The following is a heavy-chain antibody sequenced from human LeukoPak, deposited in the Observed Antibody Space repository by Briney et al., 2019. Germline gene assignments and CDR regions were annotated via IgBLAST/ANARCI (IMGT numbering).Heavy chain of an antibody. CDR1: GVSFSGYY. J-gene: IGHJ6*03. V-gene: IGHV4-34*01. CDR3: ARGRGSQLGYYYYYYMDV. CDR2: INHSGST. Sequence: SETLSLTCAVYGVSFSGYYWSWIRQPPGKGLEWIGEINHSGSTNYNPSLKSRVTISVDTSKNQFSLKLSSVTAADTAVYYCARGRGSQLGYYYYYYMDVWGKGTTVTVSS. D-gene: IGHD7-27*01.